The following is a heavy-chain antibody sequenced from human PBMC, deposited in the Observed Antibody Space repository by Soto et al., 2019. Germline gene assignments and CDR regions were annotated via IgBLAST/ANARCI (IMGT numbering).Heavy chain of an antibody. Sequence: QVQLVESGGGLVQTSGSLRLACVASGFTFSDYYMSWVRQAPGKGLEWVSYISSSGNTIYYADSVKGRITISREYAKNSVYLQMNSLRAEDTALYFCAKMSSENYYDPVFSWGQGTLVTVSS. CDR2: ISSSGNTI. D-gene: IGHD3-22*01. CDR1: GFTFSDYY. CDR3: AKMSSENYYDPVFS. J-gene: IGHJ4*02. V-gene: IGHV3-11*01.